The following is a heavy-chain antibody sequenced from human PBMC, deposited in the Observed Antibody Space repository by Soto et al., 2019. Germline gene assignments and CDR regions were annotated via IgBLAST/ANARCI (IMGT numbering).Heavy chain of an antibody. V-gene: IGHV3-30-3*01. CDR3: AXDXYSXXXXXXWFEP. CDR2: ISHDGINK. J-gene: IGHJ5*02. Sequence: QVRLVESGGGVVQPGRSLRLSCTASGFSFSSYAMYWFRQPPGKGLEWVAVISHDGINKHYADSVKGRVTVSRDNSNHSLDLQLNSLRGEDTAMYYCAXDXYSXXXXXXWFEPXXXGTLVTVSS. CDR1: GFSFSSYA. D-gene: IGHD6-19*01.